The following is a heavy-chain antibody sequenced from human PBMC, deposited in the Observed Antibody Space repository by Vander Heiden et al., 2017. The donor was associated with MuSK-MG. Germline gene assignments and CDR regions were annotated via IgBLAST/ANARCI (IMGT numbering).Heavy chain of an antibody. CDR1: GLTFDKYG. CDR3: ARDYSSDWNFAYYFDC. D-gene: IGHD6-25*01. Sequence: QVQLVEPGGGVVQPGRSLRLSCVAAGLTFDKYGMHWVRKAPGKGLECVAVILNDVSIKYYADSVWGRFTFSRDNSQNTLSLQMNSLRADDTAVYYCARDYSSDWNFAYYFDCWGQGTLVTVSS. J-gene: IGHJ4*02. V-gene: IGHV3-33*01. CDR2: ILNDVSIK.